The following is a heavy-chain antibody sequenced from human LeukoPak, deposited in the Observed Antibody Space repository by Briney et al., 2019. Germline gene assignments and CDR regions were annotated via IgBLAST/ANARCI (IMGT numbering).Heavy chain of an antibody. V-gene: IGHV5-51*01. Sequence: GESLKISCKGSGYSFPTYWIGWVRQMPGEGLEWMGIIYPGDSDTTYSPSFQGQVTISADKSISTAYLQWSSLKASDTAVYYCARVGGAEYSSSQPFDYWGQGTLVIVSS. J-gene: IGHJ4*02. CDR3: ARVGGAEYSSSQPFDY. D-gene: IGHD6-13*01. CDR2: IYPGDSDT. CDR1: GYSFPTYW.